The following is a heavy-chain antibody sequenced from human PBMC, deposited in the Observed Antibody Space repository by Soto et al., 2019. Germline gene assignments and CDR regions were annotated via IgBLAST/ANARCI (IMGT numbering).Heavy chain of an antibody. CDR2: IRANDESI. V-gene: IGHV3-48*03. Sequence: PGGSLKLSCVASGFDFRSYEMNRVRQAPGKGLEWVSNIRANDESIYYADSVKGRVSVSRDNAKNSLFLEMNSLRVDDTAVYYCARETLRDAIDIWGQGTMVTVSS. CDR3: ARETLRDAIDI. J-gene: IGHJ3*02. CDR1: GFDFRSYE.